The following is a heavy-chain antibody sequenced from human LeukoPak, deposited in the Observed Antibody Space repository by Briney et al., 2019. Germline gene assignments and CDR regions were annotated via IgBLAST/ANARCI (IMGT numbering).Heavy chain of an antibody. J-gene: IGHJ3*02. CDR2: INPNSGDT. V-gene: IGHV1-2*02. D-gene: IGHD2-2*02. CDR3: ARERGYCSSSHCYTSDAFDM. CDR1: GYTFTGYF. Sequence: ASVKVSCKTSGYTFTGYFMHWVRQAPGHGLEWMGWINPNSGDTKFAQRFQGRVTMTRDTSISTAYMELSRLRSDDTAVYYCARERGYCSSSHCYTSDAFDMWGQGTVVTVSS.